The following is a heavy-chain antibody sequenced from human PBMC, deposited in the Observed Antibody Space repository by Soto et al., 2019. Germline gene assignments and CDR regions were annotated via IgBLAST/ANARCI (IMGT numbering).Heavy chain of an antibody. CDR1: GGTFSSYA. V-gene: IGHV1-69*12. CDR2: IIPIFGTA. J-gene: IGHJ6*02. CDR3: ARPERLLWCGESTTNYYYCYGMDV. D-gene: IGHD3-10*01. Sequence: QVQLVQSGAEVKKPGSSVKVSCKASGGTFSSYAISWVRQAPGQGLEWMGGIIPIFGTANYAQKFQGRVTITADESTSTAYMELSSLRSEDTAVYYCARPERLLWCGESTTNYYYCYGMDVWGQGTTVTVSS.